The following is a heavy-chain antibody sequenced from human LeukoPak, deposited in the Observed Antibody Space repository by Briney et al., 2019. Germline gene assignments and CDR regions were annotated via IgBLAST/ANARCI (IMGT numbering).Heavy chain of an antibody. J-gene: IGHJ4*02. Sequence: QPGGSLRLSCAASGFTFSSYEMNWVRQAPGKGLEWVSYISSSGSTIYYADSVKGRFTISRDNAKNSLYLQMNSLRAEDTAVYYCARDHQVTTYKGVTYFDYWGQGTLVTVSS. CDR1: GFTFSSYE. V-gene: IGHV3-48*03. D-gene: IGHD3-22*01. CDR3: ARDHQVTTYKGVTYFDY. CDR2: ISSSGSTI.